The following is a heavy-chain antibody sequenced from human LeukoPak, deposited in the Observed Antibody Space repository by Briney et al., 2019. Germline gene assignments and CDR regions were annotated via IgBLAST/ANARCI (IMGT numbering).Heavy chain of an antibody. J-gene: IGHJ6*03. D-gene: IGHD3-22*01. CDR2: INHSGST. V-gene: IGHV4-34*01. Sequence: SETLSLTCAVYGGSFSGYYWSWIRQPPGKGLEWIGEINHSGSTNYNPSLKSRVTISVDTSKNQFSLKLSSVTAADTAVYHCARGHRGYYDSSGYRNYYYYYMDVWGKGTTVTVSS. CDR3: ARGHRGYYDSSGYRNYYYYYMDV. CDR1: GGSFSGYY.